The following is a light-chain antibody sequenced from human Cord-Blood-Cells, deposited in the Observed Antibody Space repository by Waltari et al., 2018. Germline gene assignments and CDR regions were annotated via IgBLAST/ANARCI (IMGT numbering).Light chain of an antibody. Sequence: QSALTQPASVSGSPGQSITISCTGTSSDVGGSNYVSWYQQDPGKAPKHMIYDVSNRPSGVSNRFPCSKSGKTASLTLSGLQAEDEADYYCSSYTSSSTWVFGGGTKLTV. CDR1: SSDVGGSNY. CDR3: SSYTSSSTWV. V-gene: IGLV2-14*01. J-gene: IGLJ3*02. CDR2: DVS.